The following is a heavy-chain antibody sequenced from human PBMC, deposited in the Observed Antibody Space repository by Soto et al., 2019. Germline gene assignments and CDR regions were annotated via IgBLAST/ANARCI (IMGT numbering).Heavy chain of an antibody. Sequence: QVQLLESGGGVVQSGRSPRLSCAASGLTFSSFGMHWVRQAPGKGLEWVALIWHDGTFTHYADSVKGRFTISRDDSKNMLYLQMNRLRADDTAVYYRARDRHFRGGPDDIWGQGTMVTVAS. CDR1: GLTFSSFG. J-gene: IGHJ3*02. CDR2: IWHDGTFT. V-gene: IGHV3-33*01. D-gene: IGHD3-3*02. CDR3: ARDRHFRGGPDDI.